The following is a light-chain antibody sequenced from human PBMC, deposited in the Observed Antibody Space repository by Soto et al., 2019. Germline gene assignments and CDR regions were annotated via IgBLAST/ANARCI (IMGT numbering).Light chain of an antibody. Sequence: EIVLTQSPATLSLSPGERAPLACRASQSVSSYLAWYQQKPGQAPRLLIYDASNRATGIPARFSGSGSGTDFNLTISSLAPEDFAVYYCQQRSNLPLTFGGGTKVEIK. CDR2: DAS. CDR1: QSVSSY. CDR3: QQRSNLPLT. J-gene: IGKJ4*02. V-gene: IGKV3-11*01.